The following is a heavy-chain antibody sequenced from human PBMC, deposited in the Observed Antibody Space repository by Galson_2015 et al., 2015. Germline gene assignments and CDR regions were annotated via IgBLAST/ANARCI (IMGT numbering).Heavy chain of an antibody. CDR2: ISGSGGST. CDR3: AKGTWVQLWSRMVGKAMDV. J-gene: IGHJ6*02. V-gene: IGHV3-23*01. Sequence: SLRLSCAASGFTFSSYAMSWVRQAPGKGLEWVSAISGSGGSTYYADSVKGRFTISRDNSKNTLYLQMNSLRAEDTAVYYCAKGTWVQLWSRMVGKAMDVWGQGTTVTVSS. CDR1: GFTFSSYA. D-gene: IGHD5-18*01.